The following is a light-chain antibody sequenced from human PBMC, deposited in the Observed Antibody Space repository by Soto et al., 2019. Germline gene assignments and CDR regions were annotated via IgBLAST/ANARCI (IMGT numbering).Light chain of an antibody. J-gene: IGLJ2*01. CDR3: CSYSTSSALV. CDR1: SADIGSFNY. Sequence: QSALTQPASVSGSPGQSITISCAGTSADIGSFNYVSWYQHHPGKAPILLIYDISQRPAGVSTRFSASKSANTASLTISGLEADDEADYYCCSYSTSSALVFGGGTKLTVL. CDR2: DIS. V-gene: IGLV2-14*03.